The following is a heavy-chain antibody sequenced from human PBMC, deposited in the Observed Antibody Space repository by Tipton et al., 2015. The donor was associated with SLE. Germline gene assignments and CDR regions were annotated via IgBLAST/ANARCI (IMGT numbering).Heavy chain of an antibody. CDR3: ARQYSSSSDYFDY. Sequence: TLSLTCAVYGGSFNDYYWSWIRQPPGKGLEWIGEVTQSGATNYNPSLKSRVTISVDTSQTQFSLKLTSVTAADTAVYYCARQYSSSSDYFDYWGQGTLVTVSS. J-gene: IGHJ4*02. CDR2: VTQSGAT. CDR1: GGSFNDYY. V-gene: IGHV4-34*01. D-gene: IGHD6-6*01.